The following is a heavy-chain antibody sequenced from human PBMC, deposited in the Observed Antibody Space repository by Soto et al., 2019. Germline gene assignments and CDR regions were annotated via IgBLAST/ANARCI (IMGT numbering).Heavy chain of an antibody. CDR1: GYTFTHFD. CDR3: ARAPGYGDFGRWFDP. D-gene: IGHD4-17*01. Sequence: QVQLVQSGAEVRKPGASVKVSCKASGYTFTHFDINWVRQAPGHGLEWMGWMNPDSGKTAYAEKFRGRVTMTRNTSMSTAYMELTSLTSEDTAVYYCARAPGYGDFGRWFDPWGQGTQVIVSS. V-gene: IGHV1-8*01. CDR2: MNPDSGKT. J-gene: IGHJ5*02.